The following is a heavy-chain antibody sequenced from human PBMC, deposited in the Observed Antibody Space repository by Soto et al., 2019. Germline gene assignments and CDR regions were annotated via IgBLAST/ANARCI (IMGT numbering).Heavy chain of an antibody. CDR2: ISSNGVST. D-gene: IGHD4-17*01. V-gene: IGHV3-64D*06. CDR3: VHYRSTVQIPPT. CDR1: GFTFSMFS. Sequence: PGGSLRLSCSASGFTFSMFSMHWVRQAPGKGLEYVSGISSNGVSTYYADSVKGRFTISRDNSKNTLYLQMSSLSAVDTAVYYCVHYRSTVQIPPTWGQGTLVTVSS. J-gene: IGHJ5*02.